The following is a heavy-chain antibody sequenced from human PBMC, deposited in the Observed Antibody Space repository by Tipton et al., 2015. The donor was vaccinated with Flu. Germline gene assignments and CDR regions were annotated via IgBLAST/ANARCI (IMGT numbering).Heavy chain of an antibody. D-gene: IGHD3-10*01. V-gene: IGHV4-59*01. J-gene: IGHJ4*02. Sequence: LTCSVSGGSINSSYWSWIRQSPGKGLEWIGNIQYSGHTNYNPSLKSRVTIAVDTSKNQFSLQLSSVAAADTAVYYCARHVDRSWMLEFWGQGTLVTVSS. CDR2: IQYSGHT. CDR3: ARHVDRSWMLEF. CDR1: GGSINSSY.